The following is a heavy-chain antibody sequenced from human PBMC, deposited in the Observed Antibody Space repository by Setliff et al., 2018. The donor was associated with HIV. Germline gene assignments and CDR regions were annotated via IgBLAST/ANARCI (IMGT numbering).Heavy chain of an antibody. Sequence: SETLSLTCTVSGGSINTRNNYWGWIRQPPGLGLEWIGSMYYSGTTYHSPTLKSRVFMSMDTSRNQFSLKLSSVTAADTAIYYCVRRKSELRLISDYMDVWGKGTTVTVSS. CDR1: GGSINTRNNY. CDR3: VRRKSELRLISDYMDV. D-gene: IGHD3-10*01. J-gene: IGHJ6*03. CDR2: MYYSGTT. V-gene: IGHV4-39*01.